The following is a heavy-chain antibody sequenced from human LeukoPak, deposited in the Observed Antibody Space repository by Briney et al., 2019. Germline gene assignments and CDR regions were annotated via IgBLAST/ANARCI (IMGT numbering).Heavy chain of an antibody. CDR3: ARDGHDSGGYYYYYMDV. D-gene: IGHD4-17*01. Sequence: PGGSLRLSCAASGFTFSSYGMHWVRQAPGKGLEWVSSISSSGSYIYYADSVKGRFTISKDNAKNSLYLQMNSLRAEDTAVYYCARDGHDSGGYYYYYMDVWGKGTTVTISS. CDR2: ISSSGSYI. CDR1: GFTFSSYG. V-gene: IGHV3-21*01. J-gene: IGHJ6*03.